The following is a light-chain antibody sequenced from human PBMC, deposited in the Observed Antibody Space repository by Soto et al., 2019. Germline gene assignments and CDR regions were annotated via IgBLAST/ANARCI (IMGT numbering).Light chain of an antibody. Sequence: DIQMTQSPSTLSAYVGDRVSITCRASQSIDTWLAWYQQKPGKAPSLLIFDASILESGVPSRFSGSGSGTEFTLTLSRLQPDDFATYYCQQYNRASWTFGQGTRVEI. CDR1: QSIDTW. J-gene: IGKJ1*01. CDR3: QQYNRASWT. V-gene: IGKV1-5*01. CDR2: DAS.